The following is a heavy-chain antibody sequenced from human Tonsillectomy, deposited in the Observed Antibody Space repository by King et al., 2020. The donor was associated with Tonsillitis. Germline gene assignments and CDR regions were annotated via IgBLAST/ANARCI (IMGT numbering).Heavy chain of an antibody. CDR2: ISGGGGST. Sequence: VQLVESGGGLVQPGGSLRLSCAASGFTFSGYAMNWVRQAPGKGLEWVSAISGGGGSTFYADSVKGRFTISRDNSKNTLYLQMNSLRADDTAVYYCAKDKAVVTPNYFDYWGQGTLVTVSS. J-gene: IGHJ4*02. V-gene: IGHV3-23*04. CDR3: AKDKAVVTPNYFDY. CDR1: GFTFSGYA. D-gene: IGHD4-23*01.